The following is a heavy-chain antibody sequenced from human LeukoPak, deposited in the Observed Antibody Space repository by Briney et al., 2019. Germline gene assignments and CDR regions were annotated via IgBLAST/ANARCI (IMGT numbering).Heavy chain of an antibody. CDR2: IKQDGSEK. D-gene: IGHD3/OR15-3a*01. Sequence: PGGSLRLSCAASGFTFSIYWMSWVRQAPGKGLEWVANIKQDGSEKFYVDSVKGRFTISRDNAKNSIFLQMNSLKVEDTAMYYCAGGTGWTTNYWGQGTLITVSS. CDR3: AGGTGWTTNY. V-gene: IGHV3-7*04. J-gene: IGHJ4*02. CDR1: GFTFSIYW.